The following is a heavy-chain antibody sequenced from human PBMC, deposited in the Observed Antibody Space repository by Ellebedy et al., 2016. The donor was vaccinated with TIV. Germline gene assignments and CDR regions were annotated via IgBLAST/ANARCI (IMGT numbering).Heavy chain of an antibody. CDR2: IKQDGSEK. D-gene: IGHD3-10*01. CDR3: AGGRSFN. CDR1: GSTLSSNW. V-gene: IGHV3-7*03. J-gene: IGHJ4*02. Sequence: PGGSLRLSCAASGSTLSSNWMSWVRHTPGKGLEWVAYIKQDGSEKYYVDSVKGRFTIARDNAKNSLYLQMNSLRAEDTAVYYCAGGRSFNWGQGTLVTVSS.